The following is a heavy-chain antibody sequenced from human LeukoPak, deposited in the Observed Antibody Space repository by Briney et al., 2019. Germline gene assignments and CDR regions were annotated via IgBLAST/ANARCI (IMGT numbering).Heavy chain of an antibody. Sequence: GGSLRLSCRVSGITLSNYGMSWVRQAPGKGLEWVAVIWYDGSNKYYADSVKGRFTISRDNSKNTLYLQMNSLRAEDTAVYYCARRDEAGSVDYWGQGTLVTVSS. D-gene: IGHD3-10*01. CDR1: GITLSNYG. V-gene: IGHV3-33*08. J-gene: IGHJ4*02. CDR2: IWYDGSNK. CDR3: ARRDEAGSVDY.